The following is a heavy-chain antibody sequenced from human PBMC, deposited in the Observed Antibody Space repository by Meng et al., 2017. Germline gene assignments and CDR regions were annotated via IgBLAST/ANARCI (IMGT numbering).Heavy chain of an antibody. CDR1: GAPYSSYA. CDR2: INPNSDGT. V-gene: IGHV1-2*06. CDR3: ARSIVATMVFDY. D-gene: IGHD5-12*01. J-gene: IGHJ4*02. Sequence: VQLSQSGAGAKTQRSEATVSGNATGAPYSSYANSSVRQAHGQGLEWKGRINPNSDGTTYAQKFQGRVAMTRDTSISTAYMVLSRLRSADTAVYYCARSIVATMVFDYWGQGTLVTVSS.